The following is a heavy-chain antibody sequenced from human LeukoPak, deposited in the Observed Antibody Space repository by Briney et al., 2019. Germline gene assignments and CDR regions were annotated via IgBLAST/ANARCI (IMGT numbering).Heavy chain of an antibody. CDR2: IYHSGST. J-gene: IGHJ3*02. D-gene: IGHD4-17*01. CDR3: ARGANYGDYGLDAFDI. CDR1: GGSISSYY. V-gene: IGHV4-59*01. Sequence: RPSETLSLTCTVSGGSISSYYWSWIRQPPGKGLEWIGYIYHSGSTTYNPSLKSRVTISIDTSKNQFSLKLTSVTAADTALYYCARGANYGDYGLDAFDIWGQGTMVTVSS.